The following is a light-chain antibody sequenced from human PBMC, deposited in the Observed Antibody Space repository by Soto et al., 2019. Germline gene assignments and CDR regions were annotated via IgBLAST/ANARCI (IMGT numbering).Light chain of an antibody. CDR3: SSDAGNYNYV. CDR2: DVT. Sequence: QSVLTQPPSVSGSPGQSVTISCTGTTSDVGGYNHVSWYQHHPGKVPKLIIYDVTKRPSGVPDRFSGSKSGNTASLTISELQAEDEADYYCSSDAGNYNYVFGTGTKVTVL. V-gene: IGLV2-11*01. J-gene: IGLJ1*01. CDR1: TSDVGGYNH.